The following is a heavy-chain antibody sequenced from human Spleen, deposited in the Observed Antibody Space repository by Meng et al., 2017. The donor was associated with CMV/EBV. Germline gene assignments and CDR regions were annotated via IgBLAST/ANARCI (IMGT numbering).Heavy chain of an antibody. V-gene: IGHV3-30*04. Sequence: GGSLRLSCAASGFTFSSYAMHWVRQAPGKGLEWVAVISYDGSNKYYADSVKGRFTISRDNSKNTLYLQMNSLRAEDTAVYYCARIQYYDFWSGYYTPVGLDVWGQGTTVTVSS. J-gene: IGHJ6*02. CDR2: ISYDGSNK. D-gene: IGHD3-3*01. CDR3: ARIQYYDFWSGYYTPVGLDV. CDR1: GFTFSSYA.